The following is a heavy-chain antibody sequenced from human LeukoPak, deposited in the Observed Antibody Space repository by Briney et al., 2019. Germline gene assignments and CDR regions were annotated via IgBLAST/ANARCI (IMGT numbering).Heavy chain of an antibody. CDR3: ARDPNYPESSDP. J-gene: IGHJ5*02. CDR1: GFTVSSHY. D-gene: IGHD5-24*01. Sequence: GGSVRPFCAASGFTVSSHYMTWVRQAPGKGLEYVSIIYSDGNTYYADSVRGRFTLSRDNSKNTLYLQMNSLRAEDTAVYYCARDPNYPESSDPWGARDLVTVSS. CDR2: IYSDGNT. V-gene: IGHV3-53*01.